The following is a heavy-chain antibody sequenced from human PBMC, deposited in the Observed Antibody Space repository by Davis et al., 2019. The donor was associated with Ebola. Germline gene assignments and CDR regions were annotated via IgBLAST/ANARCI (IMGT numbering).Heavy chain of an antibody. CDR1: GGSFSGYY. CDR3: ARTGWFGELVGYYYGMDV. J-gene: IGHJ6*02. Sequence: MPSETLSLTCAVYGGSFSGYYWSWIRQPPGKGLEWIGYIYYSGSTNYNPSLKSRVTISVDTSKNQFSLKLSSVTAADTAVYYCARTGWFGELVGYYYGMDVWGQGTTVTVSS. V-gene: IGHV4-59*08. CDR2: IYYSGST. D-gene: IGHD3-10*01.